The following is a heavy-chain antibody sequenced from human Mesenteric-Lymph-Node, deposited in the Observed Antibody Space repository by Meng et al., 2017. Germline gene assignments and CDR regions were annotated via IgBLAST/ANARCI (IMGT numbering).Heavy chain of an antibody. Sequence: QGQVPHSGPGLVKPSHTLSLTCAISGDSVSSNSAAWNWIRQAPSRGLEWLGRTYYRSKYYNDYALSVKSRITINPDTSKNQFSLQLNSVTPEDTAIYYCARDWGDVRGGFDFWGQGTLVTVSS. J-gene: IGHJ4*02. CDR3: ARDWGDVRGGFDF. CDR2: TYYRSKYYN. D-gene: IGHD3-10*02. CDR1: GDSVSSNSAA. V-gene: IGHV6-1*01.